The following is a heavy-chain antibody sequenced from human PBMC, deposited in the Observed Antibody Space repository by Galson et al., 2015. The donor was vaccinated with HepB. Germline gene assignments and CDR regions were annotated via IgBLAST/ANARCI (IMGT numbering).Heavy chain of an antibody. Sequence: SLRLSCAASGFSFSNHGMHWVRQAPGKGLEWVAVISYDGSKRNYVDSVKGRFTISRDNSKNTLYVQMNSLRPEDTAVYYCATYDFWSGADAFDIWGPGTLVTVSS. J-gene: IGHJ3*02. CDR1: GFSFSNHG. CDR2: ISYDGSKR. CDR3: ATYDFWSGADAFDI. D-gene: IGHD3-3*01. V-gene: IGHV3-30*03.